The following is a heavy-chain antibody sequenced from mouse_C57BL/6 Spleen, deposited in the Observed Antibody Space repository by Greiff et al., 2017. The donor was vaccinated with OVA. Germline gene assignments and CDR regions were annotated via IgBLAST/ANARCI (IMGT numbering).Heavy chain of an antibody. D-gene: IGHD4-1*01. CDR2: INPNNGGT. Sequence: EVKLQQSGPELVKPGASVKISCKASGYTFTDYYMNWVKQSHGKSLAWIGDINPNNGGTSYNQKFKGKATLTVDKSSSTAYMELRSLTSEDSAVYYGAREAAAGSFDYWGKGTTLTVSS. J-gene: IGHJ2*01. CDR3: AREAAAGSFDY. V-gene: IGHV1-26*01. CDR1: GYTFTDYY.